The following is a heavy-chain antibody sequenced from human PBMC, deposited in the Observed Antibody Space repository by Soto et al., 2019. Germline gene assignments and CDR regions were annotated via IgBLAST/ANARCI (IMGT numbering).Heavy chain of an antibody. J-gene: IGHJ6*04. CDR1: GFTLTSHA. CDR2: ISFGGETT. V-gene: IGHV3-23*01. CDR3: AKTKGHYLQWGDGLDV. Sequence: EVQVLESGGGLVQPGGSLTLSCAASGFTLTSHAMTWVRQAPGKGLEWISVISFGGETTHYADSVKGRFTISRDVSKNSLYLQMNSLRADDTAIYYCAKTKGHYLQWGDGLDVWGEGATVTVSS. D-gene: IGHD1-1*01.